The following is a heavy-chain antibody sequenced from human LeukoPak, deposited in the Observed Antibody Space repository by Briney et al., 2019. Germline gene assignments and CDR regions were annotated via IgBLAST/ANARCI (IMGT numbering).Heavy chain of an antibody. Sequence: GGSLRLSCTASGFSFHTHAMSWVRQAPGKGLEWVSTISGNGAQTFSAGSVKGRFTISRDNSRTTLYLQMNNLRAEDTALYYCAKDFGYSYGWVDYWGQGTLVTVSS. CDR2: ISGNGAQT. CDR3: AKDFGYSYGWVDY. J-gene: IGHJ4*02. D-gene: IGHD5-18*01. V-gene: IGHV3-23*01. CDR1: GFSFHTHA.